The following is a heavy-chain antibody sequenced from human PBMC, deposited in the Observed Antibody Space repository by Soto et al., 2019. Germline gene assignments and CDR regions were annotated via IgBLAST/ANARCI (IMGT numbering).Heavy chain of an antibody. CDR2: IIPIFGTA. CDR1: GGTFSSYA. D-gene: IGHD2-2*01. V-gene: IGHV1-69*01. Sequence: QVQLVQSGAEVKKPGSPVKVSCKASGGTFSSYAISWVRQAPGQGLEWMGGIIPIFGTANYAQKFQGRVTITADESTSTAYMELSSLRSEDTAVYYCARGAGVVVPAALTWWFDPWGQGTLVTVSS. J-gene: IGHJ5*02. CDR3: ARGAGVVVPAALTWWFDP.